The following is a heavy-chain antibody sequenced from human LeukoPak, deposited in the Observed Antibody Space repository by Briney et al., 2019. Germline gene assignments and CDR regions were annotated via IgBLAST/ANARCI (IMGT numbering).Heavy chain of an antibody. D-gene: IGHD4-17*01. V-gene: IGHV3-23*01. Sequence: GRSLRLSCAASGFTFSSYAMSRVRQAPGKGLEWVSAISGSGGSTYYADSVKGRFTISRDNSKNTLYLQMNSLRAEDTAVYYCAKDRTTVTPLYYFDYWGQGTLVTVSS. CDR1: GFTFSSYA. J-gene: IGHJ4*02. CDR3: AKDRTTVTPLYYFDY. CDR2: ISGSGGST.